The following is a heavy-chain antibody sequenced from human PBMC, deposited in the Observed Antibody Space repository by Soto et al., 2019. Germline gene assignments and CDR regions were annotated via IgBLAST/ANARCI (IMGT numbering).Heavy chain of an antibody. CDR3: ARVLSPGRLRWKGYYYYYMDV. Sequence: ASVKVSCKASGYTFTSYDINWVRQATGQGLEWMGWMNPNSGNTGYAQKFQGRVTMTRNTSISTAYMELSSLRSEDTAVYYCARVLSPGRLRWKGYYYYYMDVWGKGTTVTVS. V-gene: IGHV1-8*01. CDR2: MNPNSGNT. D-gene: IGHD4-17*01. J-gene: IGHJ6*03. CDR1: GYTFTSYD.